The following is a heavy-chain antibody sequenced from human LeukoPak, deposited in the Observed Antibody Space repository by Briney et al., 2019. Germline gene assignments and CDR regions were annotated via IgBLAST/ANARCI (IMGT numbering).Heavy chain of an antibody. Sequence: SETLSLTCAVYGGSFSGYYWSWIRQPPGKGLEWIGEINHSGSTNYNPSLKSRVTISVDTSKNQFSLKLSSVTAADTAVYYCARGPDLRYCSSTSYYPFFRTLSKGYKDVWGKGTTVTVYS. CDR3: ARGPDLRYCSSTSYYPFFRTLSKGYKDV. J-gene: IGHJ6*03. V-gene: IGHV4-34*01. D-gene: IGHD2-2*01. CDR2: INHSGST. CDR1: GGSFSGYY.